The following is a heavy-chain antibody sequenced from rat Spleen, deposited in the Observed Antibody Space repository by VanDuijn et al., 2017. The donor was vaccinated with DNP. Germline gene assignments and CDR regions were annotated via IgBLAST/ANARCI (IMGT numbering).Heavy chain of an antibody. CDR2: ISYDGCDT. Sequence: EVQLVESGGGLVQPGRSLKLSCAVSGLTFSDHNMAWVRQTPKKGLEWVATISYDGCDTYYRDSVKGRFTISRDNAKITLYLQMDSLRSEDTATYYCAGRPPPTRGPFDYWGQGVTVTVSS. CDR3: AGRPPPTRGPFDY. J-gene: IGHJ2*01. V-gene: IGHV5-7*01. CDR1: GLTFSDHN. D-gene: IGHD1-4*01.